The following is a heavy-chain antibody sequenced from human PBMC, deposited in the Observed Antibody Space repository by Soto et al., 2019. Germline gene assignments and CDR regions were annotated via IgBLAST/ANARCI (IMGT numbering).Heavy chain of an antibody. CDR1: GASVSSITYY. CDR2: INHSGST. CDR3: AREGGLSTVTTLYYYYYMDV. J-gene: IGHJ6*03. D-gene: IGHD4-17*01. V-gene: IGHV4-39*07. Sequence: SETLSLTCSVSGASVSSITYYWVWIRQPPGKGLEWIGEINHSGSTNYNPSLKSRVTISVDTSKNQFSLKLSSVTAADTAVYYCAREGGLSTVTTLYYYYYMDVWGKGTTVTVSS.